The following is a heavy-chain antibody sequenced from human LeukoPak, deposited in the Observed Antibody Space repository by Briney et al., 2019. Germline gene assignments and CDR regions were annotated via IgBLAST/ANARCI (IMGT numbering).Heavy chain of an antibody. D-gene: IGHD6-19*01. CDR3: ARDRGSSGWFDY. V-gene: IGHV4-4*08. CDR1: GGSISVNY. Sequence: SETLSLTCNVSGGSISVNYWSWIRQSPGKGLEWIGHIYASGSTNYNPSLKSRVTISVDTSKNQFSLKLTSVTAADTAVNYCARDRGSSGWFDYWGQGTLVTVSS. J-gene: IGHJ4*02. CDR2: IYASGST.